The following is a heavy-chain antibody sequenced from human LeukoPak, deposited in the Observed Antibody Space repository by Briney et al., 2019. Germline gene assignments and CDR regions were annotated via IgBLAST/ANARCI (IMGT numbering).Heavy chain of an antibody. CDR2: LFTGGGRT. Sequence: PGGSLRLSCAASGFTFNNSLMSWVRQAPGKGLEWVSVLFTGGGRTLYANSVKGRFTISGDTSRTTLYLQMNGLRAGDTAVYYCAKECDYSPGHKFDLWGQGTLVTVSS. CDR3: AKECDYSPGHKFDL. CDR1: GFTFNNSL. J-gene: IGHJ4*02. V-gene: IGHV3-23*01. D-gene: IGHD3-10*01.